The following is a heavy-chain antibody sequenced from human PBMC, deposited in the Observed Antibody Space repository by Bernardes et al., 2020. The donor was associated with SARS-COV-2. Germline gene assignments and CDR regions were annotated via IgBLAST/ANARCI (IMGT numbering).Heavy chain of an antibody. D-gene: IGHD3-3*01. CDR3: TNFDFWSGTFFDY. Sequence: GGSLRLSCTASGFTFGDYAMSWVRQAPGKGLEWVGFIRGKAYGWTTEYAASVKGRFTISRDDSKSIAYLQMNSLKTEDTAVYYCTNFDFWSGTFFDYWGQGTLVTVSS. V-gene: IGHV3-49*04. CDR1: GFTFGDYA. J-gene: IGHJ4*02. CDR2: IRGKAYGWTT.